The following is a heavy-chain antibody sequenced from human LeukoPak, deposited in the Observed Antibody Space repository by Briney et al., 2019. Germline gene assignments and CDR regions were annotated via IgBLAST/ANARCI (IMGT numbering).Heavy chain of an antibody. Sequence: SETLSLTCTVSGGSISSYYWSWLRQPPGKGLEWIGYIYYSGSTNYNPSLTSRVTISVDTSKNQFSLKLSSVTAADTAVYYCASQYGDYRHGLDYWGQGTLVTISS. J-gene: IGHJ4*02. D-gene: IGHD4-17*01. CDR2: IYYSGST. CDR1: GGSISSYY. CDR3: ASQYGDYRHGLDY. V-gene: IGHV4-59*01.